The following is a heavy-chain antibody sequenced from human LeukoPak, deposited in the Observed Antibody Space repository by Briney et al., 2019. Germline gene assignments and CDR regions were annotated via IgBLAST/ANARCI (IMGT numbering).Heavy chain of an antibody. Sequence: PGGSLRLSCAASGFTFSSYSMNWVRQAPGKGLEWVSSISSSSSYIYYADSVKGRFTISRDNAKNSLYLQMNSLRAEDTAVYYCARGSSALRYPYYFDYWGQGTLVTVSS. D-gene: IGHD4-17*01. V-gene: IGHV3-21*01. CDR1: GFTFSSYS. CDR3: ARGSSALRYPYYFDY. J-gene: IGHJ4*02. CDR2: ISSSSSYI.